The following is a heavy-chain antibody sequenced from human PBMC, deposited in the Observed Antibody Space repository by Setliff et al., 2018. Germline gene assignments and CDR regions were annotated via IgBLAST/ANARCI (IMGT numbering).Heavy chain of an antibody. CDR1: GDSVGSGTYY. CDR2: IQSTGNT. Sequence: SETLSLTCTVSGDSVGSGTYYWSWIRQPAGKGLEWIGLIQSTGNTNYNPSLQSRVTISIDTSKTQFSLKMTSVTAADTAMYYCAGTPARGTTWLSPFDFWGRGTLVTVSS. V-gene: IGHV4-61*02. CDR3: AGTPARGTTWLSPFDF. J-gene: IGHJ4*02. D-gene: IGHD5-12*01.